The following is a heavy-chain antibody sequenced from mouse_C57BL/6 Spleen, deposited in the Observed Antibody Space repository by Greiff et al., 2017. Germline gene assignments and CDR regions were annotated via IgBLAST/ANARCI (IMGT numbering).Heavy chain of an antibody. CDR2: INPSSGYT. J-gene: IGHJ4*01. Sequence: QVQLQQSGAELARPGASVKMSCKASGYTFTSYTMHWVKQRPGQGLEWIGYINPSSGYTKYNQKFKDKATLTADKSSSTAYMQLSSLTSEDSAVYYCARGRGNYDARDYWGQGTSVTVSS. V-gene: IGHV1-4*01. D-gene: IGHD2-1*01. CDR1: GYTFTSYT. CDR3: ARGRGNYDARDY.